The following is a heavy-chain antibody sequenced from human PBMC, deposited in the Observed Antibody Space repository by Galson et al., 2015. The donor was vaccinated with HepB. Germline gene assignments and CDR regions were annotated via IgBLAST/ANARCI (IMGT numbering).Heavy chain of an antibody. CDR2: IIPVLGIA. J-gene: IGHJ6*02. V-gene: IGHV1-69*04. Sequence: VKVSCKASGGTFSSYTISWVRQAPGQGLEWMGRIIPVLGIANYAQKFQGRVTITADKSTSTAYMELSSLRSEDTAVYYCARDLGEPSYYGMDVWGQGTTVTVSS. CDR1: GGTFSSYT. CDR3: ARDLGEPSYYGMDV. D-gene: IGHD3-16*01.